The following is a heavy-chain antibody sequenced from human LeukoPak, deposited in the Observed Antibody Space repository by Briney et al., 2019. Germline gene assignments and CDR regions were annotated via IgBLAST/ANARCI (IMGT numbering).Heavy chain of an antibody. V-gene: IGHV3-7*01. CDR3: ARFGYSGWNLEY. Sequence: GGSLRLSCAASGFSFRDFWMTWVRQAPGKGLEWVANINQGGSVKYYVDSVKGLFTISRDDAKSSLYVQMNSLRDEDTAVYYCARFGYSGWNLEYWGQGTLVTVSS. CDR2: INQGGSVK. CDR1: GFSFRDFW. D-gene: IGHD5-12*01. J-gene: IGHJ4*02.